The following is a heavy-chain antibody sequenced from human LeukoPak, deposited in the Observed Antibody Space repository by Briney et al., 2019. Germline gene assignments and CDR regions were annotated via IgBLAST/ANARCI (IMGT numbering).Heavy chain of an antibody. CDR1: GGSFSGYY. V-gene: IGHV4-34*01. Sequence: SETLSLTCAVYGGSFSGYYWSWIRQPPGKGLEWTGEINHSGSTNYNPSLKSRVTISVDTSKNQFSLKLSSVTAADTAVYYCARHGQYDYGDFWDFDYWGQGTLVTVSS. CDR2: INHSGST. D-gene: IGHD4-17*01. J-gene: IGHJ4*02. CDR3: ARHGQYDYGDFWDFDY.